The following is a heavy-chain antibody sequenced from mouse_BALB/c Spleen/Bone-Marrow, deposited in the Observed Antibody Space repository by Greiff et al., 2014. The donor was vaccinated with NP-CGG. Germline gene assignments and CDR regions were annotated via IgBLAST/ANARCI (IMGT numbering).Heavy chain of an antibody. CDR1: GFNIKDTY. D-gene: IGHD2-12*01. CDR2: IDPANGNT. Sequence: DVKLQESGAELVKPGASVKLSCTASGFNIKDTYMHWVKQRPEQGLEWIGRIDPANGNTKYDPKFRGKATITADTSSNTAYLQLSSLTSEDTAVYYCARNYSYGKSFAYWGQGTLVTVSA. V-gene: IGHV14-3*02. J-gene: IGHJ3*01. CDR3: ARNYSYGKSFAY.